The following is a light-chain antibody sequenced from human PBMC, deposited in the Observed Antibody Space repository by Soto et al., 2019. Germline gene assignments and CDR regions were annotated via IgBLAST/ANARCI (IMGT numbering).Light chain of an antibody. CDR2: GNS. CDR3: QSYDSRLSGLYV. CDR1: SSNIGAGYD. Sequence: QSVLTQPPSVSGAPGQRVTISCTGSSSNIGAGYDVHWYQQLPGTAPKLLIYGNSNRPSGVPDRFSGSKSGTSASLAITGLQAEDEADYYCQSYDSRLSGLYVFGTGTKVT. V-gene: IGLV1-40*01. J-gene: IGLJ1*01.